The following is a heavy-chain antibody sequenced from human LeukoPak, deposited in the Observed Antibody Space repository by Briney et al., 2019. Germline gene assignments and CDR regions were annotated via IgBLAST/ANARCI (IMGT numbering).Heavy chain of an antibody. V-gene: IGHV7-4-1*02. CDR2: INTNTGNP. J-gene: IGHJ4*02. Sequence: GASVKVSCKASGYTFTNYAMRRVRQAPGQGLEWVGWINTNTGNPTYAQGFTGRFVFSLDTSVSTAYLQISSLKAEDSAVYYCARESAVAGLDYWGQGTLVTVSS. CDR3: ARESAVAGLDY. CDR1: GYTFTNYA. D-gene: IGHD6-19*01.